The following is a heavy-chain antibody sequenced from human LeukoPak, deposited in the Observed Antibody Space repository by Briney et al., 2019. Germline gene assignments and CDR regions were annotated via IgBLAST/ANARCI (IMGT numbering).Heavy chain of an antibody. D-gene: IGHD3-3*01. Sequence: SETLSLTCTVSHGSISSYYWSWIRQLPGKGLEWIAYIHDSANTNYNPSLKSRVTISVDTSKNQFSLKLSSVTAADSALYYCARGRITIFGVVTPHFDYWGQGNLVTVSS. CDR3: ARGRITIFGVVTPHFDY. CDR2: IHDSANT. CDR1: HGSISSYY. V-gene: IGHV4-59*01. J-gene: IGHJ4*02.